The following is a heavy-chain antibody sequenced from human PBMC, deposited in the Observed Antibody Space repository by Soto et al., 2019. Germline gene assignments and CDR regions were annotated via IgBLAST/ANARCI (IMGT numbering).Heavy chain of an antibody. D-gene: IGHD5-18*01. V-gene: IGHV3-21*01. Sequence: EVQLVESGGGLVKPGGSLRLSCAASGFTFSSYSMNWVRQAPGKGLEWVSSISSSSSYIYYADSVKGRFTISRDNAKNSLYLQMNSLRAEDTAVYYCARAPGYSYGGDYWCQGTLVTVSS. CDR1: GFTFSSYS. J-gene: IGHJ4*02. CDR3: ARAPGYSYGGDY. CDR2: ISSSSSYI.